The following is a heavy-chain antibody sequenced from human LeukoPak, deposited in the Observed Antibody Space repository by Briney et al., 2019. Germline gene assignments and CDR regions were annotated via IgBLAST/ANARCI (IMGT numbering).Heavy chain of an antibody. CDR2: ISSSSSYI. CDR3: AKDLYYYDSSGLDSFDY. D-gene: IGHD3-22*01. Sequence: GGSLRLSCAASGFTFSSYSMNWVRQAPGKGLEWVSSISSSSSYIYYADSVKGRFTISRDNSKNTLYLQMNSLRAEDTAVYYCAKDLYYYDSSGLDSFDYWGQGTLVTVSS. V-gene: IGHV3-21*01. CDR1: GFTFSSYS. J-gene: IGHJ4*02.